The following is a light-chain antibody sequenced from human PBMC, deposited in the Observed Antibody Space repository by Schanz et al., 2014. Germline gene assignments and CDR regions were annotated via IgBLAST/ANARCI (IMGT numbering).Light chain of an antibody. Sequence: QSALTQPPSASGSPGQSVTISCTGTSSDVGGYNYVSWYQQHPGKAPKLLIYDVNKRPSGVPDRFSGSKSGNTASLTVSGLQAEDEADYYCCSYAGSINLGVFGGGTKLTVL. J-gene: IGLJ2*01. V-gene: IGLV2-8*01. CDR3: CSYAGSINLGV. CDR2: DVN. CDR1: SSDVGGYNY.